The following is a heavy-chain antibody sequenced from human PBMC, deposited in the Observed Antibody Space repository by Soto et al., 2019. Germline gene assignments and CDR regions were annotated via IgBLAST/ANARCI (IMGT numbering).Heavy chain of an antibody. CDR3: AKATATGGGAFDI. D-gene: IGHD2-8*02. J-gene: IGHJ3*02. CDR2: ILVDGRT. CDR1: GFICGSYD. Sequence: PGGSLRLSCAASGFICGSYDMSWVRQAPGKGLEWVSTILVDGRTSYVDPVKGRFTISRDSSQNTVYLQMNSLTAGDTALYYCAKATATGGGAFDICGQGTKVTVS. V-gene: IGHV3-23*01.